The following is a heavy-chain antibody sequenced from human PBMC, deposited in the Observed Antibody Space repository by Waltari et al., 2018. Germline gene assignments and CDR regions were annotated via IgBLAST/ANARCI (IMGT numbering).Heavy chain of an antibody. J-gene: IGHJ3*02. CDR2: IYPGDSDT. CDR3: ARPTRLWFGEFDAFDI. CDR1: GYSFTSYW. Sequence: EVQLVQSGAEVKKPGESLKISCKGSGYSFTSYWIGWVRQMPGKGLEWMGIIYPGDSDTRYSPSFQGQVTISADKSISTAYLQWSSLKASDTAMYYCARPTRLWFGEFDAFDIWGQGTMVTVSS. D-gene: IGHD3-10*01. V-gene: IGHV5-51*03.